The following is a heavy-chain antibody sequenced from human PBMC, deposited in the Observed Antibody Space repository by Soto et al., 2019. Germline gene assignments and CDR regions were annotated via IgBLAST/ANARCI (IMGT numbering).Heavy chain of an antibody. J-gene: IGHJ4*02. CDR1: GFIFSSYG. V-gene: IGHV3-30*18. CDR3: AKALGELSPESFDY. CDR2: ISYDGSNK. D-gene: IGHD3-16*02. Sequence: VGSLRLSCAGSGFIFSSYGMHWVRQAPGKGLEWVAFISYDGSNKYYGDSVKGRVTISRDNSKNTQDLQINSLRVEDTAVYFCAKALGELSPESFDYWGQGTLVTGSS.